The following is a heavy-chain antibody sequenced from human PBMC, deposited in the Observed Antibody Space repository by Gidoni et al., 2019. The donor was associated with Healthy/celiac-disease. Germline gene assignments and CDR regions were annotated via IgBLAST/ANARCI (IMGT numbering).Heavy chain of an antibody. V-gene: IGHV3-48*02. Sequence: EVQLVESGGGLVQPGGSLRLSCAASGFTFSRYSMNWVRQAPGTGLEWVSYISSSSSTIYYADSVKGRFTISRDNAKNSLYLQMNSLRDEDTAVYYCARDSRDSSGYYFYFDYWGQGTLVTVSS. CDR2: ISSSSSTI. J-gene: IGHJ4*02. D-gene: IGHD3-22*01. CDR1: GFTFSRYS. CDR3: ARDSRDSSGYYFYFDY.